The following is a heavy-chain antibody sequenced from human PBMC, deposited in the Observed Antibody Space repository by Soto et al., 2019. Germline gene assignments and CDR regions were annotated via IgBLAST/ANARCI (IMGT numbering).Heavy chain of an antibody. V-gene: IGHV4-39*01. D-gene: IGHD3-16*01. CDR3: TKGAQSPVNNWFDP. J-gene: IGHJ5*02. CDR2: IYYSGST. CDR1: GGSISSASSY. Sequence: PSETLSLTCTVSGGSISSASSYWAWIRPPPGKGLVWIGSIYYSGSTCHNQSLKSRATISVDRPKKQFSLNLSSVTAADTAVYYCTKGAQSPVNNWFDPWGQGTLVTVSS.